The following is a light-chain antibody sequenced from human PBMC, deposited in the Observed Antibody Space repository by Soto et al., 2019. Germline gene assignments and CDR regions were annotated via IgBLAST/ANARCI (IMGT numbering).Light chain of an antibody. J-gene: IGKJ5*01. CDR1: QSVSSN. V-gene: IGKV3-15*01. CDR3: QQYNSWPPIT. CDR2: GAS. Sequence: EVVMTQSPATLSVSLGDRATLSCRASQSVSSNLAWYQQKPGQAPRLLIYGASTRATGIPARFSGSGSGTEFTLTISSLQSEDFVVYYCQQYNSWPPITFGQGTRLEIK.